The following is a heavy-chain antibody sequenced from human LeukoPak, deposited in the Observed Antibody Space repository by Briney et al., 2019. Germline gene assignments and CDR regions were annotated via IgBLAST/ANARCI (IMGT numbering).Heavy chain of an antibody. CDR3: ASLFCFKQKTAYEIN. Sequence: SKTLSRTCTVYGGSITRYYWNWIRQPTGNGLEWIGYIYYSGSTNYNPSLKSRVTISVDTSKNQFSLKLSSVTAADTAVYYCASLFCFKQKTAYEINWGQGTLVTVSS. V-gene: IGHV4-59*01. CDR1: GGSITRYY. CDR2: IYYSGST. J-gene: IGHJ4*02. D-gene: IGHD3-3*01.